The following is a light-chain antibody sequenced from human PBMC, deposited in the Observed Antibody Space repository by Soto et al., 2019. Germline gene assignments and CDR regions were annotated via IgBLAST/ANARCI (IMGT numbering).Light chain of an antibody. V-gene: IGLV2-11*01. Sequence: QSALTQPRSVSGSPGQSVTISCTGISTDVGSYKYVSWYHQNPGKAPKLLIFDVSKRPSGVPDRFSGSKSGETASLTISGLQAEDEAVSYCCSYAGNSWVFGGGTKLTVL. CDR3: CSYAGNSWV. CDR2: DVS. CDR1: STDVGSYKY. J-gene: IGLJ3*02.